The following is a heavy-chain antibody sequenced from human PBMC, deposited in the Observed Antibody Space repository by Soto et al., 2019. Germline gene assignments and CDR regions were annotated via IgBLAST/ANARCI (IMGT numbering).Heavy chain of an antibody. V-gene: IGHV3-30-3*01. J-gene: IGHJ4*02. CDR3: ARGDSGGTLGYCDY. CDR1: GFSFNSFA. Sequence: QVQLEESGGGVVQPGRSLRLSCAVSGFSFNSFAMHWVRQAPGKGLEWVAVISFDGSNKYYADSVKGRFTISRDNSRNTLALQMNSLRADDTAVYHCARGDSGGTLGYCDYWGQGTLVTVSS. CDR2: ISFDGSNK. D-gene: IGHD2-15*01.